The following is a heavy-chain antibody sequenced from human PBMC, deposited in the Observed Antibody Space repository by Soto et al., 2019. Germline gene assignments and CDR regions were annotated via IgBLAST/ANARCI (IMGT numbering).Heavy chain of an antibody. CDR2: IIPIFGTA. CDR1: GGTFSSYA. J-gene: IGHJ5*02. D-gene: IGHD6-13*01. Sequence: QVQLVQSGAEVKKPGSSVKVSCKASGGTFSSYAISWVRQAPGQGLEWMGGIIPIFGTANYAQKFQGRVTITADESPSKXYMELSSLRSEDTAVYYCARDEGIAAADSPGWFDPWGQGTLVTVSS. CDR3: ARDEGIAAADSPGWFDP. V-gene: IGHV1-69*12.